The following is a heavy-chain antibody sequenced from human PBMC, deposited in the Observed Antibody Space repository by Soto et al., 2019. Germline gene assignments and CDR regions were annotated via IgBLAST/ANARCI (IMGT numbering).Heavy chain of an antibody. Sequence: EVQLVESGGGLVQPGGSLRLSCAASGFTFSSYWMHWVRQAPGKGLVWVSRINSDGSSTTYADSVKGRFTISIDNAKNTLYLQMNGLRSEDTAVYYCARVETCSSTSCYSVFDYWGQGTLVTVSS. CDR3: ARVETCSSTSCYSVFDY. CDR1: GFTFSSYW. J-gene: IGHJ4*02. D-gene: IGHD2-2*01. V-gene: IGHV3-74*03. CDR2: INSDGSST.